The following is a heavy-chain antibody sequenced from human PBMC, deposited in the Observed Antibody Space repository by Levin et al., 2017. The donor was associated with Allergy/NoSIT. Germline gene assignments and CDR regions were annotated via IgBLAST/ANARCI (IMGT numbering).Heavy chain of an antibody. J-gene: IGHJ6*02. CDR3: ARFLSVRNFGVVIARYGMDV. D-gene: IGHD3-3*02. CDR2: MNPNSGNT. V-gene: IGHV1-8*01. CDR1: GYTFTSYD. Sequence: GASVKVSCKASGYTFTSYDINWVRQATGQGLEWMGWMNPNSGNTGYAQKFQGRVTMTRNTSISTAYMELSSLRSEDTAVYYCARFLSVRNFGVVIARYGMDVWGQGTTVTVSS.